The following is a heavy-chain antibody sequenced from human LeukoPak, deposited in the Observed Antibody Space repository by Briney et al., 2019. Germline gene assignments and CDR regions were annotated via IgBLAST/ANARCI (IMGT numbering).Heavy chain of an antibody. CDR3: ARVQRGVYSGNSYYYFDY. Sequence: GESLKVSCKASGYTFTNYGITWVRQAPGQGLEWMGWISVYNSNTNYGQKFQGRVTMTTDTSTSTAYMELRSLRSDDTAVYYCARVQRGVYSGNSYYYFDYWGQGALVTVSS. J-gene: IGHJ4*02. V-gene: IGHV1-18*01. D-gene: IGHD6-13*01. CDR2: ISVYNSNT. CDR1: GYTFTNYG.